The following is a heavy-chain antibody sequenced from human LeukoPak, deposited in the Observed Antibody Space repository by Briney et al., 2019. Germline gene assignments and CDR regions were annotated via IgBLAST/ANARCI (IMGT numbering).Heavy chain of an antibody. V-gene: IGHV4-34*01. Sequence: AALRLSSAVYGGSFSGYYWCWIRQPPGKRLEWIGEINHSGSTNYNPSLKSRVTISVDTSKIQFSLKLSSVTAADTAVYYCARGRGYGSGSYCYWGQGTLVTVSS. CDR3: ARGRGYGSGSYCY. J-gene: IGHJ4*02. D-gene: IGHD3-10*01. CDR2: INHSGST. CDR1: GGSFSGYY.